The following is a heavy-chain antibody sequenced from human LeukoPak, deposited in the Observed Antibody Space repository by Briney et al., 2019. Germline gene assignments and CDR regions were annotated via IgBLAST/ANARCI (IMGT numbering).Heavy chain of an antibody. CDR2: ISGSGGST. CDR3: ARAQAGSGWYYYYYGMDV. CDR1: GFTFSSYA. D-gene: IGHD6-19*01. Sequence: GGSLRLSCAGSGFTFSSYAMSWVRQAPGKGLEWVSSISGSGGSTNYADSVKGRFTISRDNAKNSLYLQMNSLRAEDTAVYYCARAQAGSGWYYYYYGMDVWGQGTTVTVSS. J-gene: IGHJ6*02. V-gene: IGHV3-23*01.